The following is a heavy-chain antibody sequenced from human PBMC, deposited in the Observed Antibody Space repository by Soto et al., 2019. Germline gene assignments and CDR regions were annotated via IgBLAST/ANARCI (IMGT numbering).Heavy chain of an antibody. CDR2: IYYSGST. D-gene: IGHD6-19*01. J-gene: IGHJ6*03. Sequence: PSETLSLTCTVSGGSFSSGSYYWGWIRQPPGRGLEWIGNIYYSGSTKYNPSLKSRVTISLDTSKNQFSLELSSVTAADTAVYYCARSGDSSGWYYSYMDVWGKGNTVTVSS. V-gene: IGHV4-39*01. CDR3: ARSGDSSGWYYSYMDV. CDR1: GGSFSSGSYY.